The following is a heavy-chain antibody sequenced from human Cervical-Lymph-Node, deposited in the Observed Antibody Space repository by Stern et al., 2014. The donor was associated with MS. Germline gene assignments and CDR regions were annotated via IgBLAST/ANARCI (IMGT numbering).Heavy chain of an antibody. CDR3: ARRNYDVLTGYYDSFDF. Sequence: QVQLVESGPGLVKPSGTLSLTCAVSGDSVSSSHWWSWVRQPPGKGLEWIGEVYHSGSTNYNPSLKSRLSISVDKSKNQFSLNLNSVTAADTAVYHCARRNYDVLTGYYDSFDFWGQGTLVTVSS. J-gene: IGHJ5*01. CDR1: GDSVSSSHW. V-gene: IGHV4-4*02. D-gene: IGHD3-9*01. CDR2: VYHSGST.